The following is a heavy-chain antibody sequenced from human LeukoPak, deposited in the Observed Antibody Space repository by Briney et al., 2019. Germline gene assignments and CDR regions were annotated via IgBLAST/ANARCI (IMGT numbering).Heavy chain of an antibody. V-gene: IGHV3-30*04. CDR1: GFTFSSYA. CDR3: ARDRGFLQWPTDYYFDY. J-gene: IGHJ4*02. Sequence: PGGSLRLSWAASGFTFSSYAMHWVRQAPGKGLEWVAVISYDGSNKYYADSVKGRFTISRDNSKNTLYLQMNSLRAEDTAVYYCARDRGFLQWPTDYYFDYWGQGTLVTVSS. D-gene: IGHD4-11*01. CDR2: ISYDGSNK.